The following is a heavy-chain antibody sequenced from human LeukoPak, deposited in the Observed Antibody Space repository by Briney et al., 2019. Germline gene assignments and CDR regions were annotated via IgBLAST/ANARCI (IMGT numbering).Heavy chain of an antibody. V-gene: IGHV3-23*01. Sequence: HPGGSLRLSCAASGFTFSSYAMTWVRQAPGKGLEWISGIGASGTYYADSVKGRFTISRDSSKNTLYLQMNSLRAEDTAVYYCAKDHGSGSQIRWGQGTLVTVSS. CDR1: GFTFSSYA. CDR3: AKDHGSGSQIR. J-gene: IGHJ4*02. CDR2: IGASGT. D-gene: IGHD1-26*01.